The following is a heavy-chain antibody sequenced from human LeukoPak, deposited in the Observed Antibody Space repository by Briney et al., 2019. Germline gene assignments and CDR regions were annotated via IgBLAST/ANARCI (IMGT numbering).Heavy chain of an antibody. D-gene: IGHD3-10*01. V-gene: IGHV3-30-3*01. CDR1: GFTFSSYA. Sequence: GGSLRLSCAASGFTFSSYAMHWVRQAPGKGLEWVAVISYDGSNKHYADSVKGRFTISRDNSKNTLYLQMNSLRAEDTAVYYCARDPWFGEWNYWGQGTLVTVSS. CDR2: ISYDGSNK. J-gene: IGHJ4*02. CDR3: ARDPWFGEWNY.